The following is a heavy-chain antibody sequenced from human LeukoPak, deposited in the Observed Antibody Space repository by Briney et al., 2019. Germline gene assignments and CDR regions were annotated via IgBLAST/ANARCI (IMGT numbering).Heavy chain of an antibody. J-gene: IGHJ4*02. CDR1: GFTFSNAW. CDR2: IKSKTDGGTT. CDR3: TTESNYYDSSGYYYVGAFDI. D-gene: IGHD3-22*01. Sequence: GGSLRLSCAASGFTFSNAWMSWVRQAPGKGLEWVGRIKSKTDGGTTDYAAPVKGRFTISRDDSKNTLYLQMNSLKTEDTAVYYCTTESNYYDSSGYYYVGAFDIWGQGTLVTVSS. V-gene: IGHV3-15*01.